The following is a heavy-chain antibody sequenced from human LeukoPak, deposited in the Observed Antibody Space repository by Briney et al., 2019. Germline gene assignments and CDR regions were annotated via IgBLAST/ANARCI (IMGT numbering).Heavy chain of an antibody. V-gene: IGHV3-53*01. Sequence: GGSLRLSCAASGFNVSNNYMSCVRQAAGKGLEWVSVIYSGGSTYYADSVKGRFTISRHNSKNMLYLQMNSLRAEDTAVYYCARDRSPDILGHIAYWGQGTPVTVSS. CDR3: ARDRSPDILGHIAY. D-gene: IGHD3-9*01. CDR2: IYSGGST. CDR1: GFNVSNNY. J-gene: IGHJ4*02.